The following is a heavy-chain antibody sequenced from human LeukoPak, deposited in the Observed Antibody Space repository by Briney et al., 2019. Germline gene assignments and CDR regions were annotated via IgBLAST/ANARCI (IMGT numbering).Heavy chain of an antibody. CDR1: GFTVSSYA. CDR2: IYSGGGT. CDR3: AISGVRGIITSFDY. Sequence: GGSLRLSCAASGFTVSSYAMHWVRQTPGKGLAWVSVIYSGGGTYYADSVKGRFTISRDNYKNTLYLQMNSLRAEDTAMYYCAISGVRGIITSFDYWGQGTLVTVSS. D-gene: IGHD3-10*02. J-gene: IGHJ4*02. V-gene: IGHV3-53*01.